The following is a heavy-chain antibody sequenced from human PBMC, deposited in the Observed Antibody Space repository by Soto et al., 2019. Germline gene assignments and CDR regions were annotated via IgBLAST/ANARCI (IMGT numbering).Heavy chain of an antibody. CDR3: ARERGYPLDY. Sequence: QVQLVQSGAEVKKPGASVKVSCKASGYTFTNYVMHWVRQAPGQRLEWMGSINAGDDNTKYSQKCQGRVPITADTSASTAYMEWSSLRSEDTAVYYCARERGYPLDYWGQGTLVTVSS. CDR1: GYTFTNYV. D-gene: IGHD3-16*02. J-gene: IGHJ4*02. CDR2: INAGDDNT. V-gene: IGHV1-3*01.